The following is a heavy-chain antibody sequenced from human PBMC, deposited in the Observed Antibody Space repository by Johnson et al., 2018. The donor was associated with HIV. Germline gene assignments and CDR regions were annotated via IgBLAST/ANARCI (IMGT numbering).Heavy chain of an antibody. CDR2: ISYDGSNK. J-gene: IGHJ3*02. V-gene: IGHV3-30-3*01. Sequence: QVQLVESGGGVVRPGRSLRLSCAASGFTFSNYPMHWVRQAPVKGLEWVAVISYDGSNKYYADSVKGRFTISRDNSKNTRYLQMNSLRAEDTSVYYCARPPPWFGEGIGAFDIWCQGTMVTVSS. CDR1: GFTFSNYP. D-gene: IGHD3-10*01. CDR3: ARPPPWFGEGIGAFDI.